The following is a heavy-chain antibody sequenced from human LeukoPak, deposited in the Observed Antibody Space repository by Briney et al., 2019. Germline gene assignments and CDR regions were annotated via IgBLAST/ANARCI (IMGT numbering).Heavy chain of an antibody. J-gene: IGHJ4*02. Sequence: GGSLRLSCATSGFIFNIYGMHWVRQAPGKGLEWVAFVPHDENDKCYADSVKGRFTISRDNSKNTLYLQMDSLRAEDTAVYYCAGGLLGCSGGSCYPTDYWGQGTLVIVSS. CDR2: VPHDENDK. V-gene: IGHV3-30*02. D-gene: IGHD2-15*01. CDR1: GFIFNIYG. CDR3: AGGLLGCSGGSCYPTDY.